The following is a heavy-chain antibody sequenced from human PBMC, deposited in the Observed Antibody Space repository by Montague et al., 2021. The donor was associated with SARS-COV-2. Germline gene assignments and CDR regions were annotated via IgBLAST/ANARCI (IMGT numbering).Heavy chain of an antibody. CDR2: IYWNGDK. D-gene: IGHD3-10*01. Sequence: PALVKPTQTLTLTCTFSGFSLRSDDEGVAWIRQSPGQALEWLTDIYWNGDKRYSPSLQRRLTITKDTSENQVVLTMTNMDPVDTATYYCAHRGMIRGLIFGYWGQGTLVTVSS. V-gene: IGHV2-5*01. J-gene: IGHJ4*02. CDR3: AHRGMIRGLIFGY. CDR1: GFSLRSDDEG.